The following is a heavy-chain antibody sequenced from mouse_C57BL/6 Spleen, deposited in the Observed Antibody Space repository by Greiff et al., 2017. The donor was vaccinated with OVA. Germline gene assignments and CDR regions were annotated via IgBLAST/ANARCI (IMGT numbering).Heavy chain of an antibody. Sequence: EVQRVESGGGLVKPGGSLKLSCAASGFTFSSYAMSWVRQTPEKRLEWVATISDGGSYTYYPDNVKGRFTLSRDNAKNNLYLQMSHLKAEDTAMDYCARGGGSFPYCDVWGTGTTVTVSS. D-gene: IGHD1-1*01. J-gene: IGHJ1*03. CDR1: GFTFSSYA. V-gene: IGHV5-4*01. CDR2: ISDGGSYT. CDR3: ARGGGSFPYCDV.